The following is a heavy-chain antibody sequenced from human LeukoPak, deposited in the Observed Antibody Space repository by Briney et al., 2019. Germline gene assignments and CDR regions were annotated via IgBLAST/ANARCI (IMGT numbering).Heavy chain of an antibody. CDR3: ARVPLGYCSSTSCYRGYFQH. V-gene: IGHV4-34*01. J-gene: IGHJ1*01. D-gene: IGHD2-2*02. CDR1: GYSISSGYY. CDR2: INHSGST. Sequence: SETLSLTCAVSGYSISSGYYWSWIRQPPGKGLEWIGEINHSGSTNYNPSLKSRVTISVDTSKNQFSLKLSSVTAADTAVYYCARVPLGYCSSTSCYRGYFQHWGQGTLSPSPQ.